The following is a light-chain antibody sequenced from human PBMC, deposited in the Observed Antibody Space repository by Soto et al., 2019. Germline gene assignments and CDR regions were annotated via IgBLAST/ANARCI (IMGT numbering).Light chain of an antibody. Sequence: QSALTQPASVSGSPGQSITISCTGTSSDVGSYNLVSWYQHHPGKAPKLIIYEVNKRPSGVSNRFSASKSGNTASLTISGLQAEDEADYHCCSYAGRSLLFGGWTKLTVL. J-gene: IGLJ2*01. CDR3: CSYAGRSLL. CDR1: SSDVGSYNL. V-gene: IGLV2-23*02. CDR2: EVN.